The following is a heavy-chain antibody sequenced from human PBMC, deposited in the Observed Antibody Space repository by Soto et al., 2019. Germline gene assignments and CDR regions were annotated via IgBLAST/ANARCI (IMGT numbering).Heavy chain of an antibody. CDR2: IFSNDKK. CDR1: GFSLTNTRMG. D-gene: IGHD1-26*01. Sequence: QVTLKESGPVLVKPTETLTLTCTVSGFSLTNTRMGVSWIRQPPGKALEWLAHIFSNDKKSYSTSLKSRLTISKDTSKSQVVLTTTNMDPVDTATYNCARMWDRWEHYYYYGMDVWGQGTTVTVSS. CDR3: ARMWDRWEHYYYYGMDV. J-gene: IGHJ6*02. V-gene: IGHV2-26*01.